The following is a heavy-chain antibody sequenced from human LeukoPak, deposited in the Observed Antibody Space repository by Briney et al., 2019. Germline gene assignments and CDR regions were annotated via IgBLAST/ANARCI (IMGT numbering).Heavy chain of an antibody. Sequence: ASVKVSCKASGYTFTSYDINWVRQATGQGLEWMGWMNPNSGNTGYAQKFQGRVTITRNTSISTAYMELSSLRSDDTAVYYCARGVLGYCSSTSCYTENFDYWGQGTLVTVSS. CDR1: GYTFTSYD. D-gene: IGHD2-2*02. CDR2: MNPNSGNT. CDR3: ARGVLGYCSSTSCYTENFDY. V-gene: IGHV1-8*03. J-gene: IGHJ4*02.